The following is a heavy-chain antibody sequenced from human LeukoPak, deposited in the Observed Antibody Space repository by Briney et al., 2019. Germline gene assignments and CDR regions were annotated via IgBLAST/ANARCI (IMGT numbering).Heavy chain of an antibody. V-gene: IGHV3-48*03. CDR1: GFTFSSYD. CDR2: ISSSGSTI. Sequence: GGSLRLSCAASGFTFSSYDMNWVRQAPGKGLEWVSYISSSGSTIYYADSVKGRFTISRDNARNSLYLQMNSLRAEDTAIYYCARGGYYYGSGGGRDYFDYWGQGTLVTVSS. D-gene: IGHD3-10*01. CDR3: ARGGYYYGSGGGRDYFDY. J-gene: IGHJ4*02.